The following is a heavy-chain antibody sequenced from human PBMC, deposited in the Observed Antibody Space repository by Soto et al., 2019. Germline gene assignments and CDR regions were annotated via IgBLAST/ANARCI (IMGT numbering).Heavy chain of an antibody. CDR3: ARVMVRGVIIDY. CDR2: IYYSGST. Sequence: SETLSLTCTVSGGSISSYYWSWIRQPPGKGLEWIGYIYYSGSTNYNPSLKSRVTISVDTSKNQFSLKLSSVTAADTAVYYCARVMVRGVIIDYWGQGTLVTVSS. D-gene: IGHD3-10*01. J-gene: IGHJ4*02. V-gene: IGHV4-59*08. CDR1: GGSISSYY.